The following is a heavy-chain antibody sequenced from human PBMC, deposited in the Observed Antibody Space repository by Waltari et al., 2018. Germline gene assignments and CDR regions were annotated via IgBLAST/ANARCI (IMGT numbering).Heavy chain of an antibody. J-gene: IGHJ1*01. CDR2: ITERGLT. Sequence: QVLLQQWGAGLLKPSETLSLSCAVHGGSSFSAYFWNWVRQVPGKGLEWIGEITERGLTNYNPALKSRATLSVDTSRNQFSLTLTSVTAADTALYYCARSAAIVVRGRYFQYWGQGTLVTVSS. CDR3: ARSAAIVVRGRYFQY. D-gene: IGHD3-10*01. CDR1: GGSSFSAYF. V-gene: IGHV4-34*02.